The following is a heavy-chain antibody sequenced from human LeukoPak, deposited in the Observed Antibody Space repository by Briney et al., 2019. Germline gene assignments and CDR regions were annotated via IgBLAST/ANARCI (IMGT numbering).Heavy chain of an antibody. V-gene: IGHV3-11*01. CDR2: ISGGGSTI. J-gene: IGHJ6*03. CDR3: ARNSPYCSGGSCYSRYYYYYYYMDV. D-gene: IGHD2-15*01. Sequence: GGSLRLSCAASGFTFSDYYMSWIRQAPGKGLEWISYISGGGSTIYYADSVKGRFTISRDNAKNSLYLQMNSLRAEDTALYYCARNSPYCSGGSCYSRYYYYYYYMDVWGKGTTVTVSS. CDR1: GFTFSDYY.